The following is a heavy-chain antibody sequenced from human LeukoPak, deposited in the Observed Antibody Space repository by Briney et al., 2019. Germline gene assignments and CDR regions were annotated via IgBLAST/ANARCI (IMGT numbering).Heavy chain of an antibody. J-gene: IGHJ4*01. D-gene: IGHD3-10*01. CDR3: ASDLSGSLYFDY. CDR2: LYPSGSS. V-gene: IGHV4-4*07. CDR1: CASISPYY. Sequence: SGTLSLTCTVSCASISPYYWIWIRQSAGKGLEWIGRLYPSGSSDYNPSLKSRVTMSVDTSKNQFSLKVTSVTAADTAIHFCASDLSGSLYFDYWGHGILVTVSA.